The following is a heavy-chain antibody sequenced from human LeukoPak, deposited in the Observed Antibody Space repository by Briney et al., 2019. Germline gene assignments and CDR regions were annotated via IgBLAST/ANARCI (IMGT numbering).Heavy chain of an antibody. CDR2: ISSSSQT. CDR1: GFTFSDYY. Sequence: GGSLRLSCAASGFTFSDYYMSWIRQAPGKGLEGVSHISSSSQTNYEDSVKGGFTISRENAKNSLYLQMQSLRAEGTAVYYCSRDGTATNYFYYGTDVWGKGSTVTVSS. CDR3: SRDGTATNYFYYGTDV. J-gene: IGHJ6*04. V-gene: IGHV3-11*06. D-gene: IGHD4-17*01.